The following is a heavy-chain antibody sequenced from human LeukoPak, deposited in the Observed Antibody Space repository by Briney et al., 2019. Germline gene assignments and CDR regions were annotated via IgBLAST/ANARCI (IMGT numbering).Heavy chain of an antibody. D-gene: IGHD3-10*01. Sequence: SETLSLTCTVSGGXISGQYCSLIRQPPGKGLEWIGVIYYTGITKYNPSLKSRVTISVDTSKNQFSLRLTSVTAADTAVYYCARVSFHYHSGNYGWYFDSWGQGTLVTVSS. J-gene: IGHJ4*02. V-gene: IGHV4-59*11. CDR2: IYYTGIT. CDR3: ARVSFHYHSGNYGWYFDS. CDR1: GGXISGQY.